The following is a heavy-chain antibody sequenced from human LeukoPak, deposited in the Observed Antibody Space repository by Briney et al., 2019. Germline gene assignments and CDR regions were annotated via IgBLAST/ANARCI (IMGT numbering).Heavy chain of an antibody. D-gene: IGHD6-13*01. CDR1: GGSISSFY. V-gene: IGHV4-4*07. CDR2: LYTSGST. J-gene: IGHJ5*01. CDR3: ATLTYTNNSYFSS. Sequence: PSGTLSLTCTVSGGSISSFYWSWIRQPAGKGLEWIGRLYTSGSTNYNPSLKSRVTMSVDTSKNQFSLKLTSVTAADTAVYYCATLTYTNNSYFSSWGHGTLVTVSS.